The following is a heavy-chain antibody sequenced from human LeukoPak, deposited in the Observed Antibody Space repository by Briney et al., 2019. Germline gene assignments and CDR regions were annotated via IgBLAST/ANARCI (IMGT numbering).Heavy chain of an antibody. J-gene: IGHJ4*02. CDR2: IRYDGSNK. D-gene: IGHD3-22*01. V-gene: IGHV3-30*02. CDR1: GFTFSSYA. CDR3: APLSMIVVVSPPVDY. Sequence: GGSPRLSCAASGFTFSSYAMHWVRQAPGKGLEWVAFIRYDGSNKYYADSVKGRFTISRDNSKNTLYLQMNSLRAEDTAVYYCAPLSMIVVVSPPVDYWGQGTLVTVSS.